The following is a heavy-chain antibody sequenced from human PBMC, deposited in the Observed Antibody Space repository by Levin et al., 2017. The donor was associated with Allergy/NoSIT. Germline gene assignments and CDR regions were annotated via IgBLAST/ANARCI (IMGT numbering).Heavy chain of an antibody. J-gene: IGHJ6*03. V-gene: IGHV4-30-2*01. CDR3: AGDRHGSGNMDV. D-gene: IGHD3-10*01. CDR2: IYHSGST. Sequence: LRLSCAVSGGSISSGGYSWSWIRQPPGKGLEWIGYIYHSGSTYYNPSLKSRVTISVDRSKNQFSLKLSSVTAADTAVYYCAGDRHGSGNMDVWGKGTTVTVSS. CDR1: GGSISSGGYS.